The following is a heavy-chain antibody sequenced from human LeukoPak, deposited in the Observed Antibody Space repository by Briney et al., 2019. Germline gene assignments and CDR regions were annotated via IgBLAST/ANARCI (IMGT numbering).Heavy chain of an antibody. J-gene: IGHJ4*02. CDR2: ISSNGGST. V-gene: IGHV3-64*01. CDR3: ARGPRYSSSSYYFDY. CDR1: GFTFSSYA. D-gene: IGHD6-6*01. Sequence: RGSLRLSCAASGFTFSSYAMHWVRQAPGKGLEYVSAISSNGGSTYYANSVKGRFTISRDNSKNTLYLQMGSLRAEDMAVYYCARGPRYSSSSYYFDYWGQGTLVTVSS.